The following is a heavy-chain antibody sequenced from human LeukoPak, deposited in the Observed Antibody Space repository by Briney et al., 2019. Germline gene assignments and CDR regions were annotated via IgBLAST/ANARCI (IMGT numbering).Heavy chain of an antibody. D-gene: IGHD2/OR15-2a*01. J-gene: IGHJ4*02. CDR2: ISSSGSTI. Sequence: GGSLRLSCAASGFTFSSYERNWVRQAPGKGLEWVSYISSSGSTIYYADSVKGRFTISRDNAKNSLYLQMNGLRAEDTAVYYCAKDSAKKYDDYWGQGTLVTVSS. V-gene: IGHV3-48*03. CDR3: AKDSAKKYDDY. CDR1: GFTFSSYE.